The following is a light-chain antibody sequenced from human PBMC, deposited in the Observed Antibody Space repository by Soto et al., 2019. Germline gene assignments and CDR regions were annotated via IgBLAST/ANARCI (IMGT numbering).Light chain of an antibody. CDR1: NSDVGGYNY. J-gene: IGLJ2*01. CDR2: DVS. Sequence: QSVLTQPASVSGSPGQSITISCTGTNSDVGGYNYVSWYQQHPGKAPKLMIYDVSNRPSGVSSRFSGSRSGNRASLTISGLQAEDEADYYCSSYTSTSTVVFGGGTKLTVL. CDR3: SSYTSTSTVV. V-gene: IGLV2-14*01.